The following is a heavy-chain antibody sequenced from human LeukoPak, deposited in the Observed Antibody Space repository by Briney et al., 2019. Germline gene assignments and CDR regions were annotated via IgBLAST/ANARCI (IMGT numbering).Heavy chain of an antibody. J-gene: IGHJ4*02. V-gene: IGHV1-69*04. D-gene: IGHD7-27*01. CDR2: IIPILGIA. CDR1: GYTFTSYD. CDR3: ERRLGMLQPVDY. Sequence: SVKVSCKASGYTFTSYDINWVRQATGQGLEWMGRIIPILGIANYAQKFQGRVTITADKSTSTAYLQWSSLKASDTAMYYCERRLGMLQPVDYWGQGTLVSVSS.